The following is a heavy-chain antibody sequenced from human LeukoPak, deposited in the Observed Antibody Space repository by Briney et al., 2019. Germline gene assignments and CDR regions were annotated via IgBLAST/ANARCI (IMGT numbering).Heavy chain of an antibody. J-gene: IGHJ4*02. CDR1: GYTFTSYG. V-gene: IGHV1-18*01. D-gene: IGHD3-22*01. Sequence: ASVKVSCKASGYTFTSYGISWVRQPPGQGLEWMGLISAYNGNTNYAQKLQGRVTMTTDTSTSTAYMELRSLRSDDTAVYYCARGVFYDSSGYYDYWGQGTLVTVSS. CDR3: ARGVFYDSSGYYDY. CDR2: ISAYNGNT.